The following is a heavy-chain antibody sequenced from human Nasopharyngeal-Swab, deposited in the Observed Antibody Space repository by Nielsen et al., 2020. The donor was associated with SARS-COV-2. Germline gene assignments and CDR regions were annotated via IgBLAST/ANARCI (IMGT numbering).Heavy chain of an antibody. CDR3: ARGLGLPLRSVVY. CDR2: ISYDGSNK. CDR1: GFTFSNYW. D-gene: IGHD1-7*01. J-gene: IGHJ4*02. V-gene: IGHV3-30*03. Sequence: GESLKISCAVSGFTFSNYWMHWVRQAPGKGLEWVAVISYDGSNKYYADSVKGRFTISRDNSKNTLYLQMNSLRAEDTAVYYCARGLGLPLRSVVYWGQGTLVTVSS.